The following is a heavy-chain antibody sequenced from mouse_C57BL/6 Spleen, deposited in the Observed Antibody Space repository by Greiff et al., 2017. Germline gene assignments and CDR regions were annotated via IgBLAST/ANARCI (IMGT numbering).Heavy chain of an antibody. Sequence: QVQLQQSGAELVKPGASVKLSCKASGYTFTEYTIHWVKQRSGQGLEWIGWFYPGSGSIKYNEKFKDKATLTAGKSSSTVYMELSRLTSEDSAVYFCARHERGEPDYDGEGFAYWGQGTLVTVSA. CDR3: ARHERGEPDYDGEGFAY. D-gene: IGHD2-4*01. V-gene: IGHV1-62-2*01. J-gene: IGHJ3*01. CDR2: FYPGSGSI. CDR1: GYTFTEYT.